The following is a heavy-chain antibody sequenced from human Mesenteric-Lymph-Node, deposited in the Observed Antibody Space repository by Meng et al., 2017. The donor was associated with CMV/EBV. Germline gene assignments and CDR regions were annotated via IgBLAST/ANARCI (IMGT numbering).Heavy chain of an antibody. CDR2: IYYSGST. Sequence: SETLSLTCAVSGGSISDYYWTWVRQSPGKGPEWIGHIYYSGSTTYNPSLKSRVTISVDRSKNQFSLKLSSVTAADTAVYYCARGLIDAGTVVMGGYYYYYGMDVWGQGTTVTVSS. D-gene: IGHD4-23*01. CDR1: GGSISDYY. V-gene: IGHV4-59*01. J-gene: IGHJ6*02. CDR3: ARGLIDAGTVVMGGYYYYYGMDV.